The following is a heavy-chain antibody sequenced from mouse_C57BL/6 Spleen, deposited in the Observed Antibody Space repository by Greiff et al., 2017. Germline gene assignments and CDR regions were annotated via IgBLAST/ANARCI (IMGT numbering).Heavy chain of an antibody. V-gene: IGHV1-59*01. Sequence: QVHVKQPGAELVRPGTSVKLSCKASGYTFTSYWMHWVKQRPGQGLEWIGVIDPSDSYTNYNQKFKGKATLTVDTSSSTAYMQLSSLTSEDSAVYYCARDGSSYGYFDVWGTGTTVTVSS. CDR2: IDPSDSYT. CDR3: ARDGSSYGYFDV. J-gene: IGHJ1*03. D-gene: IGHD1-1*01. CDR1: GYTFTSYW.